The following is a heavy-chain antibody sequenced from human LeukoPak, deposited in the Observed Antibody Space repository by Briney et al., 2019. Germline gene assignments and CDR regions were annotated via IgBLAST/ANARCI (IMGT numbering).Heavy chain of an antibody. Sequence: GASVKVSCKASGYTFTSYGISWVRQAPGQGLEWMGWISAYNGNTNYAQKLQGRVTMTTDTSTSTAYMELRSLRSDDTAVYYCARDRYKGGESYSSSSRNFDYWGQGTLVTVSS. V-gene: IGHV1-18*01. D-gene: IGHD6-6*01. CDR2: ISAYNGNT. CDR3: ARDRYKGGESYSSSSRNFDY. CDR1: GYTFTSYG. J-gene: IGHJ4*02.